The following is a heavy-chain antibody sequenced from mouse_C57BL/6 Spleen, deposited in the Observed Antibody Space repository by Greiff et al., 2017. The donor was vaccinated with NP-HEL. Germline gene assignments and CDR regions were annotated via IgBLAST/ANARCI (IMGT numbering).Heavy chain of an antibody. CDR2: IDPETGCT. Sequence: VQLQQSGAELVRPGASVTLSCKASGYTFTDYEMHWVKQTPVHGLEWIGAIDPETGCTAYNQKFKGQAILTADKSSSTAYMELRSLTSEDSAVYYCTRTYYYCSSPWFAYWGQGTLVTVSA. D-gene: IGHD1-1*01. CDR1: GYTFTDYE. CDR3: TRTYYYCSSPWFAY. V-gene: IGHV1-15*01. J-gene: IGHJ3*01.